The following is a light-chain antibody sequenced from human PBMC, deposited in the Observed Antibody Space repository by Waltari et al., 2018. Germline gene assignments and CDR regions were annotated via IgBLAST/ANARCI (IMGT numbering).Light chain of an antibody. J-gene: IGKJ5*01. Sequence: DIVMTQSPLSLPVTPGEPASISCRSSQSLLHSNGYNYLDWYLQKPGQSPQVLIYLGSNRASGVPDRFRGSGSGTDFTLKISRVEAEDVGVYYCMQALQSRITFGPGTRLEIK. CDR2: LGS. CDR1: QSLLHSNGYNY. V-gene: IGKV2-28*01. CDR3: MQALQSRIT.